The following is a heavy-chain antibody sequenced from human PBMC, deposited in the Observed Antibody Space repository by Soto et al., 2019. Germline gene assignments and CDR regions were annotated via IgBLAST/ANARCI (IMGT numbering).Heavy chain of an antibody. D-gene: IGHD6-19*01. CDR1: GFTFTSSA. Sequence: GASVKVSCKASGFTFTSSAVQWVRQARGQRLEWIGWIVVGSSNTNYAQKFQERVTITRDMSTSTAYMELSSLRSGDTAVYYCAGAVAVPADFDYWGQGTLVTVSS. CDR3: AGAVAVPADFDY. J-gene: IGHJ4*02. V-gene: IGHV1-58*01. CDR2: IVVGSSNT.